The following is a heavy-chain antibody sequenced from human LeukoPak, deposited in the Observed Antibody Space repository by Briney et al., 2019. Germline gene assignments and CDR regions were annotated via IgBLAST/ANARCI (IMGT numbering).Heavy chain of an antibody. CDR3: ARPKNGHYYGSGSYHY. CDR1: GGIFSSYG. D-gene: IGHD3-10*01. Sequence: SVKVSCKASGGIFSSYGISWVRLAPGQGLEWVGGIIPIFGTANYAQKFQGRVTITADESTSTAYMELSSLGSEDTAVYYCARPKNGHYYGSGSYHYWGQGTLVTVSS. CDR2: IIPIFGTA. V-gene: IGHV1-69*13. J-gene: IGHJ4*02.